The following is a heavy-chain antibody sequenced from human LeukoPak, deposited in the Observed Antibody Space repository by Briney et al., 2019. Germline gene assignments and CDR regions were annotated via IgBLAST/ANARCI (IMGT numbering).Heavy chain of an antibody. CDR2: MYYSGST. J-gene: IGHJ5*02. CDR3: ARPYYYDSRIDP. D-gene: IGHD3-22*01. V-gene: IGHV4-30-4*01. Sequence: SETLSLTCTVSGGSISSGDYYWSWIRQPPGKGLEWIAYMYYSGSTYYNPSLKSRVTMSADTSKNQPSLKLSSVTAADTAVYYCARPYYYDSRIDPWGQGILVAVSS. CDR1: GGSISSGDYY.